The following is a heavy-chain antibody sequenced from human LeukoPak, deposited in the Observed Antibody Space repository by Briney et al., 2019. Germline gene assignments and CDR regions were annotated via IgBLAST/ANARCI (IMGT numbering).Heavy chain of an antibody. Sequence: GGSLRLTCAVSGFTFSSYAMSWFRQAPGKGLEWVGFIRSKAYGETTDYAASVKGRFTISRDDPNSIAYLQMNSLKTEDTAMYYCSRDRDGSGWYYFDSWGQGTLVTVSS. CDR3: SRDRDGSGWYYFDS. CDR2: IRSKAYGETT. CDR1: GFTFSSYA. J-gene: IGHJ4*02. V-gene: IGHV3-49*03. D-gene: IGHD6-19*01.